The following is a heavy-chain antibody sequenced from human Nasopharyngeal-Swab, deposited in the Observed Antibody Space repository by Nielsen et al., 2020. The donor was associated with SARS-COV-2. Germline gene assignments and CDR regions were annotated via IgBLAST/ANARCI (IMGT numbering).Heavy chain of an antibody. CDR3: ARGQWLGGDAFDI. CDR1: GFTFSSYA. CDR2: ISGSGGST. V-gene: IGHV3-23*01. Sequence: GESLRLSCAASGFTFSSYAMSWVRQAPGKGLEWVSAISGSGGSTYYADSVKGRFTISRDNSKNTLYLQMNSLRAEDTAVYYCARGQWLGGDAFDIWGQGTMVTVSS. D-gene: IGHD6-19*01. J-gene: IGHJ3*02.